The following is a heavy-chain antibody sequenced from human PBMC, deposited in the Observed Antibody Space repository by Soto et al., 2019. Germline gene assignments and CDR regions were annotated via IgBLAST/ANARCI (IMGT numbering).Heavy chain of an antibody. CDR1: GFTFSSYA. CDR2: ISYDGSNK. J-gene: IGHJ4*02. D-gene: IGHD2-15*01. CDR3: ARDGGEGDERRTDY. V-gene: IGHV3-30-3*01. Sequence: QVQLVESGGGVVQPGRSLRLSCAASGFTFSSYAMHWVRQAPGKGLEWVAVISYDGSNKYYADSVKGRFTISRDNSKNPLYLQMNSLRAADTAVYYWARDGGEGDERRTDYSGQGTLVTVSS.